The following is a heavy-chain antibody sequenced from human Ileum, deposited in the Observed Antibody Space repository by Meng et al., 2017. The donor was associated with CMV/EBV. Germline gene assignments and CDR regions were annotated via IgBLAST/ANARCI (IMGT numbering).Heavy chain of an antibody. V-gene: IGHV4-4*07. CDR1: GGSMSSYY. D-gene: IGHD7-27*01. CDR2: IYTSGSS. Sequence: QVELQESGPGLVKPSETPSLTCTVSGGSMSSYYWSWIRQPAGKGLEWIGRIYTSGSSNYNSSLKSRVTMSVDTSKNQFSMKLNSVTAADTAVYYCAREGPTDWGRALDYWGQGTLVTVSS. J-gene: IGHJ4*02. CDR3: AREGPTDWGRALDY.